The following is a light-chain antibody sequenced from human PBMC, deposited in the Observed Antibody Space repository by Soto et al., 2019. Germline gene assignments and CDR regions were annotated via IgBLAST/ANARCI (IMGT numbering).Light chain of an antibody. V-gene: IGKV1-5*03. CDR2: KAS. Sequence: DIQMTQSPSTLSASVGDRVTITCRASQSISSWLAWYQQKPGKAPKLLIYKASSLESGVPSRFSGSGSGTEFTLTISSLQPDDFATYYCQQKNRWWTVGQGTKGEIK. J-gene: IGKJ1*01. CDR1: QSISSW. CDR3: QQKNRWWT.